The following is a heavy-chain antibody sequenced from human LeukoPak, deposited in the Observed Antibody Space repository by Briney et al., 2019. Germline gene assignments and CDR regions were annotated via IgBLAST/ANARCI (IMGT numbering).Heavy chain of an antibody. V-gene: IGHV3-21*01. CDR3: ARGSGYSSSVPIDY. CDR1: GFTFRTYT. J-gene: IGHJ4*02. CDR2: ITTDTTYI. D-gene: IGHD6-13*01. Sequence: GGSLRLSCAASGFTFRTYTMNWVRQAPGKGLEWVSSITTDTTYIYSADSVKGRFTISRDNAKNSLYLQMNSLRAEDTAVYYCARGSGYSSSVPIDYWGQGTLVTVSS.